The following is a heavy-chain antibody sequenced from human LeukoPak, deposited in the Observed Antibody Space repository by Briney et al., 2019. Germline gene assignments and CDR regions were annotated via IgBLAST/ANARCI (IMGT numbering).Heavy chain of an antibody. Sequence: GGSLRLSCAASGFTFSSYAMHWVRQAPGKGREWVAVISYDGSNKYYVDSVKGRFTISRDNSKNTLYLQMNGLRAEDTAVYYCAGDYGDYVLDYWGQGTLVTVSS. D-gene: IGHD4-17*01. J-gene: IGHJ4*02. CDR1: GFTFSSYA. CDR2: ISYDGSNK. V-gene: IGHV3-30*04. CDR3: AGDYGDYVLDY.